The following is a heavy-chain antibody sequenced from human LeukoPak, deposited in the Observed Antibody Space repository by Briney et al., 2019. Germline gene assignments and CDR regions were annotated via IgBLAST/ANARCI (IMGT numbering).Heavy chain of an antibody. D-gene: IGHD3-3*01. J-gene: IGHJ4*02. V-gene: IGHV1-18*04. Sequence: GASVKVSCKASGYTFTGYYMHWVRQAPGQGLEWMGWISAYNGNTNYAQKLQGRVTMTTDTSTSTAYMELRSLRSDDTAVYYCARDSTSRITIFGVALSLDYWGQGTLVTVSS. CDR3: ARDSTSRITIFGVALSLDY. CDR2: ISAYNGNT. CDR1: GYTFTGYY.